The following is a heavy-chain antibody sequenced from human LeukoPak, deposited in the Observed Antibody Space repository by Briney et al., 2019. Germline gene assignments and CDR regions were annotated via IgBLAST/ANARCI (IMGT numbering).Heavy chain of an antibody. D-gene: IGHD5-24*01. Sequence: GGSLRLSCAPSGFNFSRYWMTWVRQTPGKGLEWVASIKDDGRQKYYVDSVKGRFTVSRDNAKNSAYLQMDSLRVEDTALYYCARDASRGFDTWGRGTLVAVSS. CDR3: ARDASRGFDT. J-gene: IGHJ4*02. CDR1: GFNFSRYW. V-gene: IGHV3-7*01. CDR2: IKDDGRQK.